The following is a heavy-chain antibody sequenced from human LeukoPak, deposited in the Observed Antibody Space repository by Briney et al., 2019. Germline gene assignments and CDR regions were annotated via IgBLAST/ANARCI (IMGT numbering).Heavy chain of an antibody. V-gene: IGHV4-39*01. D-gene: IGHD2-2*01. CDR1: GGSISSSSYY. Sequence: PSETLSLTCTVSGGSISSSSYYWGWIRRPPGKGLGWIGRIYYSGSTYYNPSLKSRVTISVDTSKNQFSLKLSSVTAADTAVYYCARQRRGVVPARLDYWGQGTLVTVSS. CDR3: ARQRRGVVPARLDY. CDR2: IYYSGST. J-gene: IGHJ4*02.